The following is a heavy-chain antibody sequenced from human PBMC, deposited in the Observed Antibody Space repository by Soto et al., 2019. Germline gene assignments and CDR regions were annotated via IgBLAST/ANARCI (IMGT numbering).Heavy chain of an antibody. CDR2: INAGNGNT. V-gene: IGHV1-3*01. J-gene: IGHJ5*02. D-gene: IGHD3-16*01. CDR1: GYTFTSYA. Sequence: QVQLVQSGAEVKKPGASVKVSCKASGYTFTSYAMHWVRQAPGQRLEWMGWINAGNGNTKYSQKFQGRVTITRDTSASTAYMELSSLRSEDTAVYYCARDRGGGWLSNWFDRWGQGTLVTVSS. CDR3: ARDRGGGWLSNWFDR.